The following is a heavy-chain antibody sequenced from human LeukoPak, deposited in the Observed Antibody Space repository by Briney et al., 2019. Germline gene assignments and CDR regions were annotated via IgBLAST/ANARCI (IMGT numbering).Heavy chain of an antibody. J-gene: IGHJ4*02. V-gene: IGHV1-18*01. CDR3: ARGCGFVGVNCMLFDY. CDR2: ISAYNGNT. Sequence: GASVKVSCKASGYTFTNFGIYWVRQAPGQELEWMGWISAYNGNTNYAQNVQGRVSMTTDTSTTTAYMELRSLTSDDTAVYFCARGCGFVGVNCMLFDYWGQGTLVTVS. D-gene: IGHD2-8*01. CDR1: GYTFTNFG.